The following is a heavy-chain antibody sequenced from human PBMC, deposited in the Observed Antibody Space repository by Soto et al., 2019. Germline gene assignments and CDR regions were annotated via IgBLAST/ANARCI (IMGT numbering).Heavy chain of an antibody. D-gene: IGHD3-16*01. J-gene: IGHJ4*02. CDR1: GFIFGNYA. CDR3: AKSDYVWGRKSSYYSDY. V-gene: IGHV3-23*01. CDR2: VTGSGGST. Sequence: EVQLLESGGASVQPGGSLRLYCAASGFIFGNYAMTWVRQAPGKGLEWVSAVTGSGGSTYYADSVKGRFSISRDNSKNTLHLQMNALRAEDTAVYYCAKSDYVWGRKSSYYSDYWGQGTLVSVSS.